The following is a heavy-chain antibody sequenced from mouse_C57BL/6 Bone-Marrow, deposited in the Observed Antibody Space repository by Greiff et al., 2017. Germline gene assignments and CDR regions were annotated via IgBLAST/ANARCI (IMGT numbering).Heavy chain of an antibody. CDR1: GFSLTSYG. Sequence: ESGPGLVQPSQSLSITCTVSGFSLTSYGVHWVRQSPGKGLEWLGVIWSGGSTDYNAAFISRLSISKDNSKSQVFFKMNSLQADDTAIYYWARDPYYYGTFYYAMDYWGQGTSVTVSS. J-gene: IGHJ4*01. CDR3: ARDPYYYGTFYYAMDY. V-gene: IGHV2-2*01. D-gene: IGHD1-1*01. CDR2: IWSGGST.